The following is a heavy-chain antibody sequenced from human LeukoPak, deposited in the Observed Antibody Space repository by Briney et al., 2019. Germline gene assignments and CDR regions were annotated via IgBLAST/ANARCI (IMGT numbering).Heavy chain of an antibody. CDR2: IQYDGSNK. D-gene: IGHD6-13*01. Sequence: TGGSLRLSCAASGFTFSSYSIHWVRQAPGKGLEWVAFIQYDGSNKYYPDSVKGRFTISRDNSKNTLYLQMNGLRAEDTAVYYCARAAAGTFDDWGQGTLVTVSS. CDR3: ARAAAGTFDD. J-gene: IGHJ4*02. V-gene: IGHV3-30*02. CDR1: GFTFSSYS.